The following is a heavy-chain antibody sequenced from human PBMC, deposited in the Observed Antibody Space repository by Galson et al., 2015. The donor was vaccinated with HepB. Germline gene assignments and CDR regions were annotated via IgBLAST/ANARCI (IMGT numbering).Heavy chain of an antibody. CDR3: ARYADLLLSNAFDI. CDR1: GFTVSSNY. CDR2: IYSGGST. Sequence: SLRLSCAASGFTVSSNYMSWVRQAPGKGLEWVSVIYSGGSTYYADSVKGRFTISRDNSKNTLYLQMNSLRAEDTAVYYCARYADLLLSNAFDIWGQGTMVTVSS. V-gene: IGHV3-66*01. D-gene: IGHD3-10*01. J-gene: IGHJ3*02.